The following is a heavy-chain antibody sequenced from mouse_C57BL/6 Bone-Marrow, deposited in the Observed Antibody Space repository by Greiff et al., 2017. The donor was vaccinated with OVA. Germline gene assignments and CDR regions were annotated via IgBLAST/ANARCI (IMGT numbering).Heavy chain of an antibody. CDR1: GYTFTSYG. Sequence: LQESGAELARPGASVKLSCKASGYTFTSYGISWVKQRTGQGLEWIGEIYPRSGNTYYNEKFKGKATLTADKSSSTAYMELRSLTSEDSAVYFCAPIYYDYDEVYYAMDYWGQGTSVTVSS. CDR3: APIYYDYDEVYYAMDY. D-gene: IGHD2-4*01. V-gene: IGHV1-81*01. J-gene: IGHJ4*01. CDR2: IYPRSGNT.